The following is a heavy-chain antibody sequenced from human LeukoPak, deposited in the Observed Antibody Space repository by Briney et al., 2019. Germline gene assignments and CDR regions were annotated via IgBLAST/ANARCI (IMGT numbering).Heavy chain of an antibody. V-gene: IGHV4-39*01. CDR1: GGSISSSSYY. Sequence: SETLSLTCTVSGGSISSSSYYWGWIRQPPGKGLEWIGSIYYSGSTYYNPSLKSRVTISVDTSKNQFSLKLSSVTAADTAVYYCARHEDCSSTSCFTKGFDPWGQGTLVTVSS. D-gene: IGHD2-2*02. CDR3: ARHEDCSSTSCFTKGFDP. CDR2: IYYSGST. J-gene: IGHJ5*02.